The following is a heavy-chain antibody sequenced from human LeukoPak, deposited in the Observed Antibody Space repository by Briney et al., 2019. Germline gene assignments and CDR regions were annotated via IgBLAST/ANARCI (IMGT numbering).Heavy chain of an antibody. J-gene: IGHJ4*02. D-gene: IGHD6-19*01. Sequence: PGGSLRLSCVASGFPFSSYWMTWVRQAPGKGLEWVANIKQDGSKKSYVDSVKGRFTVSRDNSKNTLYLQMNSLRAEDTAVYYCAKGRWLDQPFDYWGQGTLVTVSS. CDR1: GFPFSSYW. V-gene: IGHV3-7*03. CDR2: IKQDGSKK. CDR3: AKGRWLDQPFDY.